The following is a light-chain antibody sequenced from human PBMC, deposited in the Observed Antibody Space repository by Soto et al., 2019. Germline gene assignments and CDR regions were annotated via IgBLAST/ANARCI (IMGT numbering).Light chain of an antibody. CDR1: SSNIGAGYD. J-gene: IGLJ1*01. CDR3: QSYDSTLSARYV. Sequence: QSVLTQPPSVSGAPGQRVTISCTGSSSNIGAGYDVHWYQQFPGTTPKFLIYGNTNRPSGVPDRFSASTSGTSASLAITGLQAEDEGDYYCQSYDSTLSARYVFGTGTKVTVL. CDR2: GNT. V-gene: IGLV1-40*01.